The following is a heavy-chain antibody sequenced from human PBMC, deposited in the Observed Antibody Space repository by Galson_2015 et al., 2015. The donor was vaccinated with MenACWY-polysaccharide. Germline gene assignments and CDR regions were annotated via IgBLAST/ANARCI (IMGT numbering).Heavy chain of an antibody. V-gene: IGHV1-46*01. D-gene: IGHD2-2*01. CDR1: GYTFTSYY. Sequence: SVKVSCKASGYTFTSYYMHWVRQAPGQGLEWMGIINASNGNTSYAQKFQGRVTMTRDTSTSTVYMELSSLRSEDTAVYYCARSEDIVVVPASSFDYWGQGTLVTVSS. J-gene: IGHJ4*02. CDR3: ARSEDIVVVPASSFDY. CDR2: INASNGNT.